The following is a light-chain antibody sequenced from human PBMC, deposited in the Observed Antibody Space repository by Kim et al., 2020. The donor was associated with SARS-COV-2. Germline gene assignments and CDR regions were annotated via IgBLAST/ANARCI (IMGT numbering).Light chain of an antibody. CDR1: QSVSSTY. Sequence: PGGRATLSCRASQSVSSTYLAWYQHKPGQAPRLLIYRASTRATGIPDRFSGSGSGTDFTLTISRLEPEDFAVYYCQQYSGSGPCTFGQGTKL. CDR3: QQYSGSGPCT. J-gene: IGKJ2*02. CDR2: RAS. V-gene: IGKV3-20*01.